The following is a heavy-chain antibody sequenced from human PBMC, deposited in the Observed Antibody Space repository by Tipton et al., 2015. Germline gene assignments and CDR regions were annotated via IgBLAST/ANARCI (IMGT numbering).Heavy chain of an antibody. V-gene: IGHV4-39*07. Sequence: TLSLTCTVSGGSISSSSYYWGWIRQPPGKGLEWIGSVHYSGSTYYNPSLKSRVTISVDTSKTQFSLKMSSVTASDTAVYYCARARGRHGGLFDSWGQGILVTVSS. CDR2: VHYSGST. J-gene: IGHJ4*02. CDR3: ARARGRHGGLFDS. CDR1: GGSISSSSYY. D-gene: IGHD4-23*01.